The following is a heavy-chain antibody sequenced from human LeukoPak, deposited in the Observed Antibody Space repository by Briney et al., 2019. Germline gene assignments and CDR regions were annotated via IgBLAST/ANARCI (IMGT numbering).Heavy chain of an antibody. J-gene: IGHJ4*02. CDR1: VFTLSTYA. CDR2: ISSDGKNK. D-gene: IGHD5-18*01. V-gene: IGHV3-30*04. Sequence: GGSLRLSCAASVFTLSTYAIHWVRQAPGKGREWVALISSDGKNKHYADSVKGRFTISRDNSKNTLYLQMNSLRAEDTAVYYCAKDLGGYSYGYLPDYFDYWGQGTLVTVSS. CDR3: AKDLGGYSYGYLPDYFDY.